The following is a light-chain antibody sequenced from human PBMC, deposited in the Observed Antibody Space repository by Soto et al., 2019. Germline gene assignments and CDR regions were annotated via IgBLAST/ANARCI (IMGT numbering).Light chain of an antibody. J-gene: IGKJ1*01. CDR3: QQSYNTPRT. Sequence: DIQMTQSPSSLSASVRDGVTITCRASQSIRRNLNWYQQKPGKAPKLLIYAASSLQSGVPSRFSGSGSGTDFTLTISSLQPEDFATYYCQQSYNTPRTFGQGTKVEIK. CDR1: QSIRRN. CDR2: AAS. V-gene: IGKV1-39*01.